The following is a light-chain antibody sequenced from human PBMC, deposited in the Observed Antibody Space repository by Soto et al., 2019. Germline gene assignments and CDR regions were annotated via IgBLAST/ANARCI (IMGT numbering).Light chain of an antibody. CDR3: QSYDSSLSGSV. CDR2: GNS. V-gene: IGLV1-40*01. Sequence: QSVLTQPPSVSGAPGQRVTISCTGSSSNIGAGYGVHWYQQLPGTAPKLLICGNSNRPSGVPDRFSGSKSGTSASLAITGLQAEDEADYYCQSYDSSLSGSVFGGGTKVTVL. J-gene: IGLJ3*02. CDR1: SSNIGAGYG.